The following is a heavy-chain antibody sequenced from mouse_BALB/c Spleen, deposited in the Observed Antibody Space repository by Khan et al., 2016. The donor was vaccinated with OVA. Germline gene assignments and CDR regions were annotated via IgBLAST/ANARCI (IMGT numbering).Heavy chain of an antibody. V-gene: IGHV3-2*02. Sequence: VKLLESGPGLVNPSQSLSLTCTVTGYSITSDYAWNWIRQFPGNKLEWMGYISYSGRTSYNPSLKSRISITRDTSKNQVFLQLNSVTTEDTASYFCARSVTITTVVATDFDYWGQGTTLTVSS. CDR2: ISYSGRT. J-gene: IGHJ2*01. CDR1: GYSITSDYA. CDR3: ARSVTITTVVATDFDY. D-gene: IGHD1-1*01.